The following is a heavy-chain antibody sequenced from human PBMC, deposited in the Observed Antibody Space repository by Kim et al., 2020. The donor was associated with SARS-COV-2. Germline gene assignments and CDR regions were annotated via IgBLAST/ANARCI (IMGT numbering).Heavy chain of an antibody. Sequence: YADSVKGRFTISRDNSKNTLYLQMNSLRAEDTAVYYCAKDWGSHDAFDIWGQGTMVTVSS. CDR3: AKDWGSHDAFDI. D-gene: IGHD3-16*01. J-gene: IGHJ3*02. V-gene: IGHV3-30*02.